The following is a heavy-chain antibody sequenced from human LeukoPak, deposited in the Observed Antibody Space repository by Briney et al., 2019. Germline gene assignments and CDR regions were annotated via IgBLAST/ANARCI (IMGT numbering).Heavy chain of an antibody. J-gene: IGHJ4*02. D-gene: IGHD6-13*01. CDR1: GESISSYSYY. CDR3: ASAPRRVSIGGLDC. CDR2: MYYSGNT. Sequence: SETLSLTCTVSGESISSYSYYWGWIRQPPGKGLEWIASMYYSGNTFYNPSLKTRVTISGDTSKSQFSLKLNSVTAADTAVYYCASAPRRVSIGGLDCWGQGTLLTVSS. V-gene: IGHV4-39*01.